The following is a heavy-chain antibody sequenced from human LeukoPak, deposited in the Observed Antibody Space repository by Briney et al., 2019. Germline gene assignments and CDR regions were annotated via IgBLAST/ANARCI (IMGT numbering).Heavy chain of an antibody. CDR3: ASDKGYSNNYFDY. Sequence: SETLSLTCAVYGGSFSGYYWSWIRQPPGKGLEWVGYIYYSGSTNYNPSLKSRVTISVDTSRNQFSLKLSSVTAADTALYYCASDKGYSNNYFDYWGQGTLVTVSS. CDR2: IYYSGST. D-gene: IGHD6-13*01. V-gene: IGHV4-59*08. CDR1: GGSFSGYY. J-gene: IGHJ4*01.